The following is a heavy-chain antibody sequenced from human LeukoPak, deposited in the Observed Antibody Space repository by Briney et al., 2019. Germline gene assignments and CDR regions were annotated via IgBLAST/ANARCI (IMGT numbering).Heavy chain of an antibody. J-gene: IGHJ4*02. CDR3: AREFGY. V-gene: IGHV3-30*03. CDR1: GFTFSSYG. Sequence: GGSLRLSCAASGFTFSSYGMHWVRQAPGKGLEWVAVISYDGSNKYYADSVKGRFTISRDNAKNSLYLQMNSLRAEDTAVYYCAREFGYWGQGTLVTVSS. CDR2: ISYDGSNK.